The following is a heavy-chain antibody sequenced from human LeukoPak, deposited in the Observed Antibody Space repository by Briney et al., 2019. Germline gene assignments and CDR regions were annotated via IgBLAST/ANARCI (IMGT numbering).Heavy chain of an antibody. CDR2: IIPIFGTA. V-gene: IGHV1-69*05. J-gene: IGHJ4*02. CDR1: GGTFISYA. Sequence: ASXKVSCKASGGTFISYAISWVRQAPGQGLEWMGGIIPIFGTANYAQKFQGRVTITTDESTSTAYMELSSLRSEDTAVYYCARDYYDSSGMYYFDYWGQGTLVTVSS. D-gene: IGHD3-22*01. CDR3: ARDYYDSSGMYYFDY.